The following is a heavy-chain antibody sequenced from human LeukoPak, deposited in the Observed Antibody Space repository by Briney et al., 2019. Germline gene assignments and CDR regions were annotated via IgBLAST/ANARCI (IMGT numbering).Heavy chain of an antibody. V-gene: IGHV1-8*03. Sequence: GASVKVSYKASGYTFTSYDINWVRQATGQGLEWMGWMNPNSGNTGYAQKFQGRVTITRNTSISTAYMELSSLRSEDTAVYYCARAPRVTGYYYYMDVWGKGTTVTVSS. J-gene: IGHJ6*03. CDR2: MNPNSGNT. CDR3: ARAPRVTGYYYYMDV. CDR1: GYTFTSYD. D-gene: IGHD2-21*02.